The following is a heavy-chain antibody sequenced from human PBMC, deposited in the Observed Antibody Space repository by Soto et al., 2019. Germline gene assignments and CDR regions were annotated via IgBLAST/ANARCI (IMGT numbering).Heavy chain of an antibody. V-gene: IGHV3-53*01. D-gene: IGHD3-16*01. Sequence: VQLVESGGGLIQPGGSLRLSCAASGFTVSNNHMTSVRQAAGKGLELVSFVHGGGSTSYADSVKGRFTISRDNSKNTLYLQMDSLRAEDTAIYYRAGRLTTAASLDYWGRGTLVTVSS. CDR3: AGRLTTAASLDY. CDR1: GFTVSNNH. J-gene: IGHJ4*02. CDR2: VHGGGST.